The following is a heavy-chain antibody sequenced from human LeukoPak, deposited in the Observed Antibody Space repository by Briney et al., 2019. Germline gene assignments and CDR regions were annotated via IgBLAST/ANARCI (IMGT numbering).Heavy chain of an antibody. CDR3: ARMLATFDVFDI. Sequence: GGSLRLSCAASAFTFSSYSMNWVRQAPGKGLEWVSSISSSSSYTNYADSVKGRFTISRDDAKNSLYLQMNTLRAEDTAVYYCARMLATFDVFDIWGQGTMVSVSS. D-gene: IGHD2/OR15-2a*01. CDR1: AFTFSSYS. J-gene: IGHJ3*02. CDR2: ISSSSSYT. V-gene: IGHV3-21*04.